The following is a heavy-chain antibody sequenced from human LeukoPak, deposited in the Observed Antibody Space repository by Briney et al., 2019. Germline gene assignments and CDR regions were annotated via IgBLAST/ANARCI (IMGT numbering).Heavy chain of an antibody. CDR2: IIPIFSTA. Sequence: RASVKVSCKASGGTFSSYAISWVRQAPGQGLEWMGGIIPIFSTANYAQKFQGRVTITADESTSTAYMELSSLRSEDTAVYYCARIPRTPGDYGMDVWGKGTTVTVSS. D-gene: IGHD3-10*01. V-gene: IGHV1-69*13. J-gene: IGHJ6*04. CDR3: ARIPRTPGDYGMDV. CDR1: GGTFSSYA.